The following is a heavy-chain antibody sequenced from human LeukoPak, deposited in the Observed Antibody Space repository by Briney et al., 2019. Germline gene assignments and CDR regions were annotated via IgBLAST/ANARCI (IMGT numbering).Heavy chain of an antibody. CDR3: ARFSGVPVAGTSYYYYYMAV. V-gene: IGHV4-59*01. D-gene: IGHD6-19*01. Sequence: SETLSLTCTVSGGSISNYYWGWIRQPPGKGLEWIGYIHYSGSTNYNPSLKSRVAISVDTSNNQFSLKVRSVTAADTAVYYCARFSGVPVAGTSYYYYYMAVWGKGTTVTAS. CDR1: GGSISNYY. J-gene: IGHJ6*03. CDR2: IHYSGST.